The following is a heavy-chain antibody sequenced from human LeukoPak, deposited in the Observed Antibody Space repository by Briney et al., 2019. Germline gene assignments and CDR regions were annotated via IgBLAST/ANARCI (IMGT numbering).Heavy chain of an antibody. Sequence: PSETLSLTCAVYGGSFSGYYWSWIRQPPGKGLEWIGEINHSGSTNYNPSLKSRVTISVDTSENQFSLKLSSVTAADTAVYYCARGGRYYDFWSGYPAAIDYWGQGTLVTVSS. D-gene: IGHD3-3*01. V-gene: IGHV4-34*01. CDR3: ARGGRYYDFWSGYPAAIDY. CDR1: GGSFSGYY. J-gene: IGHJ4*02. CDR2: INHSGST.